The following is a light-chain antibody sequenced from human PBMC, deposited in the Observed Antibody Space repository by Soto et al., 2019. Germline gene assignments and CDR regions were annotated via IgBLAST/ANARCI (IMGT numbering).Light chain of an antibody. CDR1: QSISNL. Sequence: DIQMTQSPSSLSASVGERVTITCRASQSISNLLNWYQYKLGKAPKLLIYGTSTLQSGVPSRFSGSGSGTDFTLTISSLQREDFATYYCQQSYSSSWTVGQGTKVEIK. J-gene: IGKJ1*01. CDR3: QQSYSSSWT. V-gene: IGKV1-39*01. CDR2: GTS.